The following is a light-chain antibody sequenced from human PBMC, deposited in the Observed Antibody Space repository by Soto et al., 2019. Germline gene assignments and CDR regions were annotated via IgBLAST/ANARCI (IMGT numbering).Light chain of an antibody. Sequence: EIVMTQSPGTLSVSPGERATLSCRASQTISSNNLAWYQQKPGQAPSLLIYGTSSRGTGIPDRFSGSGSGTDFTLTISRLEHEDSAIYYCQKYGRWTFGQGTKVEI. CDR2: GTS. CDR1: QTISSNN. CDR3: QKYGRWT. V-gene: IGKV3-20*01. J-gene: IGKJ1*01.